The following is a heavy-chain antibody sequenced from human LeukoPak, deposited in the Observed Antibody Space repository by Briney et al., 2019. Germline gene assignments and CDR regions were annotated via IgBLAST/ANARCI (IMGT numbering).Heavy chain of an antibody. CDR3: ARMYYYDSGGSNWFDP. Sequence: RGASVKVSCKASGGTFSSYAISWVRQAPGQGLEWMGWMNPNSGNTGYAQKFQGRVTMTTNTSIKTAYMELSSLRSEDTAVYYCARMYYYDSGGSNWFDPWGQGTLVTVSS. J-gene: IGHJ5*02. V-gene: IGHV1-8*02. CDR2: MNPNSGNT. D-gene: IGHD3-10*01. CDR1: GGTFSSYA.